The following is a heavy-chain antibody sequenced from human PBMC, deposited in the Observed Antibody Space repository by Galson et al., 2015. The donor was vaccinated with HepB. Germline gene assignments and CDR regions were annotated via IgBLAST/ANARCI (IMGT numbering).Heavy chain of an antibody. Sequence: SVKVSCKASGYTFTGYYMHWVRQAPGQGLEWMGWINPNSGGTNYAQKFQGRVTMTRDTSISTAYMELSRLRSDDTAVYYCARVTLSGWTDFDYCGQGTLVPVSS. D-gene: IGHD6-19*01. CDR3: ARVTLSGWTDFDY. CDR1: GYTFTGYY. V-gene: IGHV1-2*02. J-gene: IGHJ4*02. CDR2: INPNSGGT.